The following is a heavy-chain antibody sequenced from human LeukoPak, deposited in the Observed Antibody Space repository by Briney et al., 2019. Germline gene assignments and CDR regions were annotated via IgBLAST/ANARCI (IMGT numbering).Heavy chain of an antibody. CDR2: INHSGST. CDR1: GGSFSGYY. J-gene: IGHJ4*02. CDR3: ARGPFDGSGSYYKPRNFDY. V-gene: IGHV4-34*01. D-gene: IGHD3-10*01. Sequence: SETLSLTCAVYGGSFSGYYWSWIRQPPGKGLEWIGEINHSGSTNYNPSLKSRVTISVDTSKNQFSLKLSSVTAADTAVYYCARGPFDGSGSYYKPRNFDYWGQGTLVTVSS.